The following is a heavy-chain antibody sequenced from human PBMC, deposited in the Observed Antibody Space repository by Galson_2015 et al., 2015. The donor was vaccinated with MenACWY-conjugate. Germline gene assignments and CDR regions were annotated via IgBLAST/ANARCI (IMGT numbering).Heavy chain of an antibody. D-gene: IGHD5-24*01. CDR3: ARGRNGYNYGAFDI. V-gene: IGHV4-39*07. J-gene: IGHJ3*02. CDR2: IYYRGST. Sequence: ETLSLTCTVSGGSISSSSYYWGWIRQPPGKGLEWIGSIYYRGSTYYNPSLKSRVTISVDTSKNQFSLKLSSVTAADTAVYYCARGRNGYNYGAFDIWGQGTMVTVSS. CDR1: GGSISSSSYY.